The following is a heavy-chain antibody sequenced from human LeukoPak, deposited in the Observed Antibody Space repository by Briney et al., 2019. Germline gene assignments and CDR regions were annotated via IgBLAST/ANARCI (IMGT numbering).Heavy chain of an antibody. V-gene: IGHV3-9*01. CDR3: ARDPGAAAP. CDR1: GFTFDDYA. CDR2: ISWNSGSI. Sequence: GGSLRLSCAASGFTFDDYAMHWVRQAPGKGLEWVSGISWNSGSIGYADSVKGRFTISRDNAKNSLYLQMNSLRAEDTALYYCARDPGAAAPWGQGTLVTVSS. D-gene: IGHD6-13*01. J-gene: IGHJ5*02.